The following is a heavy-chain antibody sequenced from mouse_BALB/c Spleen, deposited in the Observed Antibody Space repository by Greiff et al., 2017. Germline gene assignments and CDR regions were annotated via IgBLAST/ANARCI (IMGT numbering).Heavy chain of an antibody. V-gene: IGHV1S56*01. CDR2: IYPGNVNT. CDR1: GYTFTSYY. Sequence: QVQLKQSGPELVKPGASVRISCKASGYTFTSYYIHWVKQRPGQGLEWIGWIYPGNVNTKYNEKFKGKATLTADKSSSTAYMQLSSLTSEDSAVYFCARNYYGNYAYFDVWGAGTTVTVSS. CDR3: ARNYYGNYAYFDV. J-gene: IGHJ1*01. D-gene: IGHD2-1*01.